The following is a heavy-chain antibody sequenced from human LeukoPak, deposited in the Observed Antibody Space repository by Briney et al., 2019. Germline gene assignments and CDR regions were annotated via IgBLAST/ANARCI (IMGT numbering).Heavy chain of an antibody. CDR2: INPNSGGT. Sequence: GASVKVSCKASGYTFTGYYMHWVRQAPGQGLEWMGWINPNSGGTNYAQKFQGRVTMTRDTSISTAYMGLSRLRSDDTAVYYCARDGNHYPSGTSSLRGNAFDIWGQGTMVTVSS. CDR3: ARDGNHYPSGTSSLRGNAFDI. D-gene: IGHD3-10*01. J-gene: IGHJ3*02. V-gene: IGHV1-2*02. CDR1: GYTFTGYY.